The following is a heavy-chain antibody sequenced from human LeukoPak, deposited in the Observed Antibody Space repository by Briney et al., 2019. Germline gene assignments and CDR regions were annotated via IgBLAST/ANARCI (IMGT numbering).Heavy chain of an antibody. Sequence: SETLSLTCTVSGGSISSYYWSWIRQPPGKGLEWIGYIYYSGSTNYNPSLKSRVTISVDTSKNQFSLKLSSVTAADTAVYYCARSTANYGDFDYWGQGTLVTVSS. CDR1: GGSISSYY. V-gene: IGHV4-59*01. CDR2: IYYSGST. CDR3: ARSTANYGDFDY. J-gene: IGHJ4*02. D-gene: IGHD4-17*01.